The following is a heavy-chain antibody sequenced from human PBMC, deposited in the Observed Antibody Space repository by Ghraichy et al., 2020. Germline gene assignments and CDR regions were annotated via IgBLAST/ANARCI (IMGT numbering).Heavy chain of an antibody. CDR2: KHYSGTT. V-gene: IGHV4-59*01. J-gene: IGHJ2*01. CDR1: GGSISGSY. Sequence: ESLNISCTVSGGSISGSYWSWIRQPPGKGLEWIGYKHYSGTTHYNPSLESRVTISIDTSRNQFSLKLSSVTAADTAVYYCARHSPTPDLWGRGTLVIVSS. CDR3: ARHSPTPDL.